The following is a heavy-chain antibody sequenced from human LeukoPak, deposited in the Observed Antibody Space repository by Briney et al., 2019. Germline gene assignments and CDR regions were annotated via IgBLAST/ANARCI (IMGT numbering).Heavy chain of an antibody. CDR1: GASVSSDGYY. J-gene: IGHJ4*02. CDR3: ARVKDIVVVPAARPFDY. Sequence: SETLSLTCTVSGASVSSDGYYWNWIRQPPGKGLEWIGYVYYTGSTNYNASLKSRVTIFVDTSRNQFSLNLSSVTAADTAVYYCARVKDIVVVPAARPFDYWGQGTLVTVSS. D-gene: IGHD2-2*01. V-gene: IGHV4-61*08. CDR2: VYYTGST.